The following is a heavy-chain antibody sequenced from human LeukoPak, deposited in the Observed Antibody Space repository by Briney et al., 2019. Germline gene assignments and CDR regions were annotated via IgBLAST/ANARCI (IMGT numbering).Heavy chain of an antibody. J-gene: IGHJ4*02. D-gene: IGHD2-8*01. V-gene: IGHV4-59*11. CDR2: VHYSGGA. Sequence: SETLSLTCTVSGDPISSHYWSWIRQSPGKGLEWIGYVHYSGGATYNPSLKSRVTISVATSKTQFSLKLSSVTAADTAVYYCAGEYCTTTCYFDYWGQGMLVTVSS. CDR1: GDPISSHY. CDR3: AGEYCTTTCYFDY.